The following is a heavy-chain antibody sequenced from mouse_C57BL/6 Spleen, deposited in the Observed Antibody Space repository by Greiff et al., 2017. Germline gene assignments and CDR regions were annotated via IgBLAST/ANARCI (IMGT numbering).Heavy chain of an antibody. CDR1: GYSFTDYN. CDR3: ARGLSGTRYYAMDY. D-gene: IGHD4-1*01. CDR2: INPNYGTT. V-gene: IGHV1-39*01. J-gene: IGHJ4*01. Sequence: EVQLQQSGPELVKPGASVKISCKASGYSFTDYNMNWVKQSNGKSLEWIGVINPNYGTTSYNQKFKGKATLTVDQSSSTAYMQLNSLTSEDAAVYDCARGLSGTRYYAMDYWGQGTSVTVSS.